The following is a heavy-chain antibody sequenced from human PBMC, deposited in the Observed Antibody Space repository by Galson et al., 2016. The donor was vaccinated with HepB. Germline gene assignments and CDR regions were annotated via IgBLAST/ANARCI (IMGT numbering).Heavy chain of an antibody. CDR2: IDWDDDK. D-gene: IGHD1-14*01. V-gene: IGHV2-70*04. J-gene: IGHJ4*02. CDR1: GFSLSSTGMR. CDR3: ARTDGTYFDY. Sequence: PALVKPTQTLTLTCTFSGFSLSSTGMRVSWIRQPPGKALEWLARIDWDDDKFYSTSLKTRLTISKDTSKNQVVLTVTNMDPVDTATYYCARTDGTYFDYWGQGTLVIVSS.